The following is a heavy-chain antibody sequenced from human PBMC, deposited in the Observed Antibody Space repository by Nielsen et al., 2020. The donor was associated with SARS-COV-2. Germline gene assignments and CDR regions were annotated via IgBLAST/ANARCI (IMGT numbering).Heavy chain of an antibody. V-gene: IGHV4-59*01. CDR1: GGSISSYY. CDR3: ARELYDSSGYRDAFDI. CDR2: IYYSGST. J-gene: IGHJ3*02. Sequence: SETLSPTCTVSGGSISSYYWSWIRQPPGKGLEWIGYIYYSGSTNYNPSLKSRVTISVDTSKNQFSLKLSSVTAAETAVYYCARELYDSSGYRDAFDIWGQGTMVTVSS. D-gene: IGHD3-22*01.